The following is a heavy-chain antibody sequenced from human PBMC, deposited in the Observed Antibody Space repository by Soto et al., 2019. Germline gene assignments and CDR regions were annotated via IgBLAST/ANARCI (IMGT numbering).Heavy chain of an antibody. D-gene: IGHD3-22*01. V-gene: IGHV3-23*01. CDR3: AKGPRITMIVVVATN. Sequence: PGGSLRLSCAASGFIFSSYAMSWVRQAPGKGLEWVSAISGSGGSTYYADSVKGRFTISRDNSKNTLYLQMNSLRAEDTAVYYCAKGPRITMIVVVATNWGQGTLVTVSS. J-gene: IGHJ4*02. CDR2: ISGSGGST. CDR1: GFIFSSYA.